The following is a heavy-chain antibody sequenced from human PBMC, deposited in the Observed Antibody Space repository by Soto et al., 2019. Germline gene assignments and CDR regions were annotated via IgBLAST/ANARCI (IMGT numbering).Heavy chain of an antibody. Sequence: XVSLSLSFAASGFTFSNACMSWVRQAPGKGLEWVGRIKSKTDGWTTDYAAPVKGRFTISRDDSKNTLYLQMNSLKTEDTAVYYCTASAPKYYDFWSGYYTGGMDVWGQGTTVTSP. D-gene: IGHD3-3*01. CDR2: IKSKTDGWTT. CDR3: TASAPKYYDFWSGYYTGGMDV. V-gene: IGHV3-15*01. J-gene: IGHJ6*02. CDR1: GFTFSNAC.